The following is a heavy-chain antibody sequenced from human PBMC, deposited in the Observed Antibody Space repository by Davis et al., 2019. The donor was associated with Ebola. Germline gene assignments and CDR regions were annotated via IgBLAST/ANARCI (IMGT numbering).Heavy chain of an antibody. CDR2: TSYDGNNE. J-gene: IGHJ4*02. V-gene: IGHV3-30*03. D-gene: IGHD3-10*01. Sequence: PGGSLRLFCAASGFTFSSYGMHWVRQAPGKGLEWVAVTSYDGNNEYHADSVKGRFTISRDNSKNTLYLQMDSLRPEDTAVYYCARDPGILRLVGDYYFDYWGQGILVTVSS. CDR3: ARDPGILRLVGDYYFDY. CDR1: GFTFSSYG.